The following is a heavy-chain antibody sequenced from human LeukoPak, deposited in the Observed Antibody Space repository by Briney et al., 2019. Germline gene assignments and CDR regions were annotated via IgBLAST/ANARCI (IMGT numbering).Heavy chain of an antibody. CDR2: ISYDGSNK. V-gene: IGHV3-30-3*01. CDR3: ARDPYDFWSGFYGVLDY. J-gene: IGHJ4*02. CDR1: GFTFISYA. Sequence: GGSLRLSCAGTGFTFISYAMSWVRQAPGKGLEWVAVISYDGSNKYYADSVKGRFTISRDNSKNTLYLQMNSLRAEDTAVYYCARDPYDFWSGFYGVLDYWGQGTLVTVSS. D-gene: IGHD3-3*01.